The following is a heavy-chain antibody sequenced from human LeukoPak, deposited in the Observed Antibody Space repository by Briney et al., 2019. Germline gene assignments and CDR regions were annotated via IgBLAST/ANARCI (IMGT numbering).Heavy chain of an antibody. V-gene: IGHV1-2*02. D-gene: IGHD6-13*01. J-gene: IGHJ6*02. CDR3: ARLKKARQLAYYGMDV. Sequence: GASVKVSCKASGYTFTGYYMHWVRQAPGQGLEWMGWINPNSGGTNYAQKFQGRVTMTRDTSISTAYMELSRLRSDDTAVYYCARLKKARQLAYYGMDVWGQGTTVTVSS. CDR1: GYTFTGYY. CDR2: INPNSGGT.